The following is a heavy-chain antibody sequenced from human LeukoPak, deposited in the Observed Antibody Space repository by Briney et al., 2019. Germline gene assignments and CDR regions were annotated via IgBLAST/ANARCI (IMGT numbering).Heavy chain of an antibody. CDR2: ISNSGSTI. CDR1: GFTFSDYY. Sequence: GGSLRLSCAASGFTFSDYYMSWIRQAPGKGLEWVSYISNSGSTIYYADSVKGRFTISRDNAKNSLHLQMNSLRAEDTAVYYCARVGRRDSDAFDIWGQGTMVTVSS. D-gene: IGHD1-1*01. V-gene: IGHV3-11*04. J-gene: IGHJ3*02. CDR3: ARVGRRDSDAFDI.